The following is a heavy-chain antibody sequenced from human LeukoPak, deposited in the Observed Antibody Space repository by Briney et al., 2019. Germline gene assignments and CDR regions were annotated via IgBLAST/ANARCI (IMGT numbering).Heavy chain of an antibody. J-gene: IGHJ4*02. Sequence: GGSLRLSRAASGFTFSSYAMSWVRQAPGKGLEWVSAISDSGGGTYSADSVKGRFTISRDNSKNTLYLQMNSLRAEDTAVYYCAKDYLPEEGYWGQGTLVTVSS. D-gene: IGHD2-2*01. CDR1: GFTFSSYA. CDR3: AKDYLPEEGY. V-gene: IGHV3-23*01. CDR2: ISDSGGGT.